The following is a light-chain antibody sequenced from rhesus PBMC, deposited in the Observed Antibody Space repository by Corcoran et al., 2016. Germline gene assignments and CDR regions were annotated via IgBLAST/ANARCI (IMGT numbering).Light chain of an antibody. CDR3: QQYKSYPWT. V-gene: IGKV1-33*02. J-gene: IGKJ1*01. CDR1: QGISKY. CDR2: AST. Sequence: DIQMTQSPSSLSASVGDTVTITCQASQGISKYLAWYQQKPGKAPKLLIYASTTLQSGVPSRFSGSGAVTDFTLTIISLQPEDFATYYCQQYKSYPWTFGQGTKVEIK.